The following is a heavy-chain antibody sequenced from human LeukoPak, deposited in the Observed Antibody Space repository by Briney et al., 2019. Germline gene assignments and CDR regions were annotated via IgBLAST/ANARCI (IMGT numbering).Heavy chain of an antibody. CDR2: IYYSGST. J-gene: IGHJ4*02. CDR1: GGSISSYY. D-gene: IGHD5-24*01. CDR3: ARAGRDGYNPFDY. Sequence: SETLSLTCTVSGGSISSYYWSWIRQPPGKGLEWIGYIYYSGSTNYNPSLKSRVTISVETSKNQFSLKLSSVTAADTAVYYCARAGRDGYNPFDYWGQGTLVTVSS. V-gene: IGHV4-59*01.